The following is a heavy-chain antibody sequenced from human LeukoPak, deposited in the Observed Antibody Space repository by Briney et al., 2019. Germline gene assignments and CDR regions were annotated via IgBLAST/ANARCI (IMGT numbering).Heavy chain of an antibody. CDR1: GHTFTGYY. D-gene: IGHD6-19*01. V-gene: IGHV1-2*02. J-gene: IGHJ5*02. CDR3: ARDYRTSSNGWSSDP. Sequence: ASVKVSCKASGHTFTGYYMHWVRQAPGQGLEWLGWINPNSGVTNYAQRFQGRVTMTRDTSTRTVYMDLSSLTSEDTAVYYCARDYRTSSNGWSSDPWGQGTLVTVSS. CDR2: INPNSGVT.